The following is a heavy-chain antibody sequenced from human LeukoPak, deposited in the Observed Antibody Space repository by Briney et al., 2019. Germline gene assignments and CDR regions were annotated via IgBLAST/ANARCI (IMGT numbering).Heavy chain of an antibody. Sequence: SVKVSCKASGGTFSSYAISWVRQAPGQGLEWMGGIIPIFGTANYAQKFQGRVTITTDEPTSTAYMELSSLRSEDTAVYYCARDPADYYDSSGYYYGWFDPWGQGTLVTVSS. CDR2: IIPIFGTA. D-gene: IGHD3-22*01. J-gene: IGHJ5*02. CDR1: GGTFSSYA. V-gene: IGHV1-69*05. CDR3: ARDPADYYDSSGYYYGWFDP.